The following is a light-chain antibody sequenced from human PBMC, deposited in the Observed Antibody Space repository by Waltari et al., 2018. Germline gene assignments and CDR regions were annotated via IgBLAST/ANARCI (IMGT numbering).Light chain of an antibody. CDR1: QTSTRSW. V-gene: IGKV3-20*01. CDR3: QQYDGSVVT. J-gene: IGKJ4*01. Sequence: SASQTSTRSWMTWYQQKPGQAPRLLIYGASSRATGIPDRFSGSGSGTDFTLTISRLEPEDSAIYYCQQYDGSVVTFGGGTKVEIK. CDR2: GAS.